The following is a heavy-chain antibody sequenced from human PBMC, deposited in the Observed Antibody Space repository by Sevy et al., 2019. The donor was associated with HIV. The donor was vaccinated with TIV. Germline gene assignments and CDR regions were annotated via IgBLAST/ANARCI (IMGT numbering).Heavy chain of an antibody. CDR3: ARGGTIFGLVRHYFDY. J-gene: IGHJ4*02. V-gene: IGHV3-66*01. Sequence: GGSLRLSCAASGFSVNSNYMTWVRQAPGKGLDWVSIIYSDGSTKYADALKGRFTISRDISKNTMYLQMNSLRVEDTAVYYCARGGTIFGLVRHYFDYWGQGTLVTVSS. D-gene: IGHD3-3*01. CDR2: IYSDGST. CDR1: GFSVNSNY.